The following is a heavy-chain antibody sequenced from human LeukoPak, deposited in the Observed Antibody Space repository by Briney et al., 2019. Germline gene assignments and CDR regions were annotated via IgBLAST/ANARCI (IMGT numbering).Heavy chain of an antibody. V-gene: IGHV3-33*01. CDR2: IWFDGIRK. D-gene: IGHD6-13*01. CDR1: GFTFSNYG. Sequence: GGSLRLSCAASGFTFSNYGMHWVRQVPGKGLEWVAAIWFDGIRKYYADSVKGRFTISRDNSKNTLYLQMNSLRAEDTAVYYCARVQQQLAPQGMDVWGQGTTVTVSS. CDR3: ARVQQQLAPQGMDV. J-gene: IGHJ6*02.